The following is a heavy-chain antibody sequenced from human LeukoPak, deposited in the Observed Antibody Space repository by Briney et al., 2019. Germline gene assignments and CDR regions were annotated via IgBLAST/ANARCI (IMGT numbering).Heavy chain of an antibody. Sequence: ASVTVSCTASGGTFSNYAINWVRQAPGQGLEWVGGIIPIFGTANYAQKFQGRVTITADESTSTAYMELSSLRSEDTAVYYCAREDTYGGNNDWGQGTLVTVSS. CDR2: IIPIFGTA. CDR1: GGTFSNYA. D-gene: IGHD4-23*01. CDR3: AREDTYGGNND. J-gene: IGHJ4*02. V-gene: IGHV1-69*13.